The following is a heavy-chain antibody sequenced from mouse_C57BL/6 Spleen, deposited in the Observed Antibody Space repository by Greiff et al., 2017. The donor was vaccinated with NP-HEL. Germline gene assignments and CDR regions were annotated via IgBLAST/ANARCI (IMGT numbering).Heavy chain of an antibody. CDR1: GYTFTSYW. CDR3: ARRGIYYDYDEGFAY. Sequence: QVQLQQPGAELVKPGASVKLSCKASGYTFTSYWMHWVKQRPGQGLEWIGMIHPNSGSTNYNEKFKSKATLTVDKSSSTAYMQLSSLTSEDSAVYYCARRGIYYDYDEGFAYWGQGTVVTVSA. CDR2: IHPNSGST. D-gene: IGHD2-4*01. J-gene: IGHJ3*01. V-gene: IGHV1-64*01.